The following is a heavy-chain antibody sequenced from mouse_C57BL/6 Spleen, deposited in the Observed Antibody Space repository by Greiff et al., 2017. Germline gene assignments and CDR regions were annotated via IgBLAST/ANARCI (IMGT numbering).Heavy chain of an antibody. CDR1: GYAFTNYL. J-gene: IGHJ3*01. Sequence: QVQLQQSGAELVRPGTSVKVSCKASGYAFTNYLIEWVKQRPGQGLEWIGVLNPGSGGTNYNEKFKGKATLTADKSSSTAYMQLSSLTSEDSAVYFCARRNYGSSYGFAYWGQGTLVTVSA. CDR2: LNPGSGGT. CDR3: ARRNYGSSYGFAY. V-gene: IGHV1-54*01. D-gene: IGHD1-1*01.